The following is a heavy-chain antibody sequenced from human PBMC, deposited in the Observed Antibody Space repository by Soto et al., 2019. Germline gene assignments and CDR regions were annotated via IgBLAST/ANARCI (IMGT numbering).Heavy chain of an antibody. J-gene: IGHJ3*02. D-gene: IGHD6-13*01. Sequence: GGSLRLSCAASGFTVSGYAMSWVRQAPGKGLEWVSAISGSGGGTYYADSVRGRFTISRDNSKNTLYLQMNSLRAEDTGVYYCAKVGSGAAAGAADIWGQGTMVTVSS. CDR3: AKVGSGAAAGAADI. V-gene: IGHV3-23*01. CDR1: GFTVSGYA. CDR2: ISGSGGGT.